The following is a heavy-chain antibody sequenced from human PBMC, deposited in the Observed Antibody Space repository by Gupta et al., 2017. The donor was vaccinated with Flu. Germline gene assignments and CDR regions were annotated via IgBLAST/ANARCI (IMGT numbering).Heavy chain of an antibody. D-gene: IGHD2-2*01. Sequence: QVQLVQSGAEVKKPGASVKVSCKASGYTFTSYGISWVRQAPGQGLEWMGWISAYNGNTNYAQKLQGRVTMTTDTSTSTAYMELRSLRSDDTAVYYCARALVAAQREGFDFYYYYYGMDVWGQGTTVTVSS. CDR1: GYTFTSYG. J-gene: IGHJ6*02. CDR3: ARALVAAQREGFDFYYYYYGMDV. V-gene: IGHV1-18*01. CDR2: ISAYNGNT.